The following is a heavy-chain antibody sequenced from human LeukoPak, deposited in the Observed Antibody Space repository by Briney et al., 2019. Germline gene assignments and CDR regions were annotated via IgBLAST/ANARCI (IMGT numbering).Heavy chain of an antibody. V-gene: IGHV1-2*02. CDR2: INPHSGGT. D-gene: IGHD1-26*01. Sequence: ASVPVSCKASGYTFTGFYMHWVRQAPGQGLEWVGWINPHSGGTNYAQKFQGRVSMTRDTSISTAYMELSRLKSDDTAVYYCATERGIVGASVGFDYWGQGTLVTVSS. CDR1: GYTFTGFY. J-gene: IGHJ4*02. CDR3: ATERGIVGASVGFDY.